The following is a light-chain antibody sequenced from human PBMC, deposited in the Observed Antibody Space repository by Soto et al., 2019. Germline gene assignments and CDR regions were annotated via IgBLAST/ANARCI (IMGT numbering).Light chain of an antibody. V-gene: IGKV3-11*01. J-gene: IGKJ2*01. CDR3: QQRSNWPPYT. Sequence: EIVLTQSPATLSLSPGERATLSCRASQSVSSYLAWYQQKPGQAASLLIYDASNRATGIPARFSGSGSGTDFTLTISSLEPEDFAVYYCQQRSNWPPYTFGQGTKLDIK. CDR1: QSVSSY. CDR2: DAS.